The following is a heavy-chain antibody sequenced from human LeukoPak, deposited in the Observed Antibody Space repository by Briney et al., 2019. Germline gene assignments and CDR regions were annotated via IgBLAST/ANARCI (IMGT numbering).Heavy chain of an antibody. CDR1: GYTFTGYY. V-gene: IGHV1-2*02. D-gene: IGHD3-10*01. CDR3: ARDSRLLWFGESTPYGMDV. Sequence: ASVKVSCKASGYTFTGYYMHWVRQAPEQGLEWMGWINPNSGGTNYAQKFQGRVTMTRDTSISTAYMELSRLRSDDTAVYYCARDSRLLWFGESTPYGMDVWGQGTTVTVSS. CDR2: INPNSGGT. J-gene: IGHJ6*02.